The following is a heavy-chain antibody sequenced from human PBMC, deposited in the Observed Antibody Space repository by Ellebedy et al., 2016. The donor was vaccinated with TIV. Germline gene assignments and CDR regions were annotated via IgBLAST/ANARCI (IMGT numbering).Heavy chain of an antibody. D-gene: IGHD2-15*01. V-gene: IGHV4-4*02. CDR3: ARGGTYYYYGMDV. CDR1: GVSISSSNW. J-gene: IGHJ6*02. Sequence: SETLSLXXAVSGVSISSSNWWSWVRQPPGKGLEWIGEIYHSGSTNYNPSLKSRVTISVDKSKNQFSLKLSSVTAADTAVYYCARGGTYYYYGMDVWGQGTTVTVSS. CDR2: IYHSGST.